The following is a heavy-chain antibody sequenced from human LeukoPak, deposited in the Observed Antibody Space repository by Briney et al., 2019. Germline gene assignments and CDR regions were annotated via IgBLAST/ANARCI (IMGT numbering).Heavy chain of an antibody. J-gene: IGHJ4*02. V-gene: IGHV3-72*01. CDR2: TRNKANSYTT. D-gene: IGHD2-15*01. CDR3: VRSTLRFCSGGSCSNFDF. CDR1: GFIFSDHY. Sequence: GGSLRLSCAASGFIFSDHYMDWVRQAPGKGLEWVGRTRNKANSYTTEYAASVKGRFTISRDDSKNSFYLHMDSLKTEDTALYFCVRSTLRFCSGGSCSNFDFWGQGTLVTVSS.